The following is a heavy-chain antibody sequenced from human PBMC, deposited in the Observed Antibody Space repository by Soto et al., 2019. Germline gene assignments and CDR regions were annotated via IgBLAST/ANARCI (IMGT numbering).Heavy chain of an antibody. J-gene: IGHJ5*02. D-gene: IGHD6-13*01. V-gene: IGHV5-10-1*01. Sequence: GESLKISCKGSGCSFTNYWISWVRRMPGKGLEWMANIDPVDSYTIYSPSFQGHVTFSVDTSISTAYLQWSSLKASDTAMYYCARIESIARNWFDPWGQGTLVTVSS. CDR2: IDPVDSYT. CDR3: ARIESIARNWFDP. CDR1: GCSFTNYW.